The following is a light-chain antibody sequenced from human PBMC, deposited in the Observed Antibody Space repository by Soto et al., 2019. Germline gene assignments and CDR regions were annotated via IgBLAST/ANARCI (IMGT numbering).Light chain of an antibody. CDR2: EGS. Sequence: QSALTQPASVSGSPGQSITISCTGTSSDVGSFNLVSCYQQHPGKAPKLMIYEGSKRPSGVSNRFSGSKSGNTASLTISGLQAEDEADYYCCSYAGSSTVVFGGGTKVTVL. CDR1: SSDVGSFNL. J-gene: IGLJ2*01. CDR3: CSYAGSSTVV. V-gene: IGLV2-23*01.